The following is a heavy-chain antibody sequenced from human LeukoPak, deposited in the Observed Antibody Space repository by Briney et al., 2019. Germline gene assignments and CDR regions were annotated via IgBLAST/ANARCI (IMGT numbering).Heavy chain of an antibody. CDR2: IRYDGSNK. CDR3: AKAVVPAASRRGKFDY. CDR1: GFTFSSYG. V-gene: IGHV3-30*02. D-gene: IGHD2-2*01. J-gene: IGHJ4*02. Sequence: GGSLRLSCEASGFTFSSYGMHWVRQAPGRGLEWVAFIRYDGSNKYYADSVKGRFTISRDNSKNTLYLQMNSLRAEDTAVYYCAKAVVPAASRRGKFDYWGQGTLVTVSS.